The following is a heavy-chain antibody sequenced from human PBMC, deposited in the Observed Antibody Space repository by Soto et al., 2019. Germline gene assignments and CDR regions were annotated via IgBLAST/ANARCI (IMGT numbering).Heavy chain of an antibody. J-gene: IGHJ4*02. CDR2: ISSDGSNK. CDR1: GFSFTDYG. CDR3: VKQAHGLDGVAFDY. Sequence: PGGSLRLSCAASGFSFTDYGMHWVRQAPGKGLEWVAVISSDGSNKYYADSVKGRFTISRDNSENTLYLQMNSLRAEDTAVYYCVKQAHGLDGVAFDYWGQGTQVTVSS. D-gene: IGHD2-15*01. V-gene: IGHV3-30*18.